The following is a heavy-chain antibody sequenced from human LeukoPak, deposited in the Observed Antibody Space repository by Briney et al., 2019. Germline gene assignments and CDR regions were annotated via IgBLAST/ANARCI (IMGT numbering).Heavy chain of an antibody. CDR1: GFTFDDYG. V-gene: IGHV3-20*04. Sequence: PGGSLRLSCAASGFTFDDYGMSWVRQAPGKGLEWVSGINWNGGRTGYADSVKGRFTISRDNAKKSLYVQMNSLRAEDTALYYCAREYYGSGSYYNVGYWGQGTLVTVPS. J-gene: IGHJ4*02. CDR3: AREYYGSGSYYNVGY. D-gene: IGHD3-10*01. CDR2: INWNGGRT.